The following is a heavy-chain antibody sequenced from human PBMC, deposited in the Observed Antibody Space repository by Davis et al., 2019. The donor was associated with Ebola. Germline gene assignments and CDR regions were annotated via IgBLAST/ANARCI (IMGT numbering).Heavy chain of an antibody. D-gene: IGHD1-26*01. V-gene: IGHV1-2*02. CDR3: ARMGISGSHELGY. J-gene: IGHJ4*02. Sequence: ASVKVSCKTSGYTFTGYSLHWVRQAPGQGLEWMGLIEPNSGDTDPAQKFQDRVTMTRDTSISTVYMELSRLRSDDTAVYYCARMGISGSHELGYWGQGTLVTVSS. CDR1: GYTFTGYS. CDR2: IEPNSGDT.